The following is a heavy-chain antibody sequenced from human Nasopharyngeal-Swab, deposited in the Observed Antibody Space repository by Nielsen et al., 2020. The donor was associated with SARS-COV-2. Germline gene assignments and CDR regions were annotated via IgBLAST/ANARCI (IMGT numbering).Heavy chain of an antibody. Sequence: QVPGKGLEWVGRIGDKAHNYATTYAASVKGRFTISRDDSKNTAFLQMDSLKTEDTALYYCTTDYYFDYWGQGTLVTVSS. CDR3: TTDYYFDY. CDR2: IGDKAHNYAT. V-gene: IGHV3-73*01. J-gene: IGHJ4*02.